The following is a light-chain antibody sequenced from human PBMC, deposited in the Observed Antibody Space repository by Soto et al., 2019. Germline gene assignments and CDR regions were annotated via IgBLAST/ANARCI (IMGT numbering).Light chain of an antibody. CDR1: QSVSSSY. Sequence: IVLTQSPWTLSLSHGERATLSCRASQSVSSSYLAWYQQKPGQAPRLLTYGASSRATGIPDRFSGSGSGTDFTLTISRLEPEDFAVYYCQQYGSTQTAWTFGQGTKVDIK. CDR2: GAS. J-gene: IGKJ1*01. CDR3: QQYGSTQTAWT. V-gene: IGKV3-20*01.